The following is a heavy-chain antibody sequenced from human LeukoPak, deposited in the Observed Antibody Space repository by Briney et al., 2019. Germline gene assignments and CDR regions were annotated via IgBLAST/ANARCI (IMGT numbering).Heavy chain of an antibody. CDR2: IYYSGST. J-gene: IGHJ6*02. CDR1: GGSISSYY. D-gene: IGHD3-10*01. Sequence: PSETLSLTCTVSGGSISSYYRSWIRQPPGKGLEWIGYIYYSGSTNYNPSLKSRVTISVDTSKNQFSLKLSSVTAADTAVYYCARVIGFGELFYYYGMDVWGQGTTVTVSS. CDR3: ARVIGFGELFYYYGMDV. V-gene: IGHV4-59*01.